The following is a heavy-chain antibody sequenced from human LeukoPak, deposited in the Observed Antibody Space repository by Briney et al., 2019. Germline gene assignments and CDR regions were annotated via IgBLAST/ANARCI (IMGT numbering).Heavy chain of an antibody. CDR2: IHDSGST. V-gene: IGHV4-59*12. CDR3: ARVVAAAGNNWFDP. D-gene: IGHD6-13*01. Sequence: SETLSLTCSVSGGSITGYYWSWIRQTPGKGLEWIAYIHDSGSTYNNPSLKSRLSISIDTSKNQFSLKLNSVTAADTAVYYCARVVAAAGNNWFDPWGQGTLVTVSS. CDR1: GGSITGYY. J-gene: IGHJ5*02.